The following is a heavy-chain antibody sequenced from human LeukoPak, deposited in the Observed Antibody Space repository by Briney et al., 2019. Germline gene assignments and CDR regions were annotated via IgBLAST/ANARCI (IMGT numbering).Heavy chain of an antibody. D-gene: IGHD6-25*01. CDR1: GYTFANYG. CDR3: AREQAGGLADY. V-gene: IGHV1-18*01. CDR2: IPRNGNT. J-gene: IGHJ4*02. Sequence: VASVKVSCKASGYTFANYGITWVRQAPGQGLEWMGWIPRNGNTNYARKVQGRVSITTDTSTTTAYMELRSLTSDDAAIYYCAREQAGGLADYWGQGTLVTVSS.